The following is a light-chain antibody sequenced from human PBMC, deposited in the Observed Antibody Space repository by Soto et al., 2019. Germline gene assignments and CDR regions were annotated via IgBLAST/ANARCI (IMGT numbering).Light chain of an antibody. J-gene: IGKJ4*01. V-gene: IGKV1-33*01. CDR2: DAS. CDR3: QQYEELPLT. CDR1: QSIANF. Sequence: DIRMPQSPSSLSASVGDRVIITCTANQSIANFWNWFQHKPGEAPKLLISDASHLELAVPSRFSGSRSGTDFVLDISNLQSEDGATYFFQQYEELPLTFGGGTKVDI.